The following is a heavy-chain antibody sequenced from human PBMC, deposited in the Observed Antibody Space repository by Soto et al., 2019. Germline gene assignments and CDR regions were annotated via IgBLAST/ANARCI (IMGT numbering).Heavy chain of an antibody. CDR3: ARCPYDFWSGSAYYYGMDV. CDR1: GGTFSSYA. D-gene: IGHD3-3*01. V-gene: IGHV1-69*01. Sequence: SVKVSCKASGGTFSSYAISWVRQAPGQGLEWMGGIIPIFGTANYAQKFQGRVTITADESTSTAYMELSSLRSEDTAVYYCARCPYDFWSGSAYYYGMDVWGQGTTVTVSS. J-gene: IGHJ6*02. CDR2: IIPIFGTA.